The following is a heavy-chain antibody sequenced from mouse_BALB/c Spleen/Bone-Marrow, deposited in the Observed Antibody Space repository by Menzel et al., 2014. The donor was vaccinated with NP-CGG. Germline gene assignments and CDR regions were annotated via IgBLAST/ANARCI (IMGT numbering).Heavy chain of an antibody. CDR1: GYAFTNYL. Sequence: VKLMESGAELVRPGTSVKVSCKASGYAFTNYLIEWVKQRPGQGLEWIGVINPGSGGTNYNEKFKGKATLTADKPSSTAYMQLSSLTSDDSAVYFCARGITTGYFDYWGQGTTLTVSS. V-gene: IGHV1-54*01. D-gene: IGHD1-1*01. CDR2: INPGSGGT. J-gene: IGHJ2*01. CDR3: ARGITTGYFDY.